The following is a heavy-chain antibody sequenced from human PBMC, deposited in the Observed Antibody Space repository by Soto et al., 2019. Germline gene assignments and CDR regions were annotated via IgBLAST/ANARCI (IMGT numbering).Heavy chain of an antibody. D-gene: IGHD3-10*01. CDR3: AREMRGSYYFDY. Sequence: SETLSLTCTVSGGSVSSGTYYWSWIRQPPGKGLQWIGYVYSTGSTSYNPSLRSRATISMDTSKNQFSLRLGSVTAADTAVYYCAREMRGSYYFDYWGQGTPVTVS. J-gene: IGHJ4*02. V-gene: IGHV4-61*01. CDR1: GGSVSSGTYY. CDR2: VYSTGST.